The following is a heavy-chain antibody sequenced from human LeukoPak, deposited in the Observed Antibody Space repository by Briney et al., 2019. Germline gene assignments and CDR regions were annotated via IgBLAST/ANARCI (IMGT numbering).Heavy chain of an antibody. V-gene: IGHV4-4*07. D-gene: IGHD1-1*01. J-gene: IGHJ3*02. Sequence: WETLSLTCTVSGGSISRYYWSWIRQPAGKGLECIVRIYTSGCTNYSPSRKSRIPMSEETSKNHFFLKLSHAAAADTAAYFCARDLTRAFDIWVQGTMVTVSS. CDR2: IYTSGCT. CDR1: GGSISRYY. CDR3: ARDLTRAFDI.